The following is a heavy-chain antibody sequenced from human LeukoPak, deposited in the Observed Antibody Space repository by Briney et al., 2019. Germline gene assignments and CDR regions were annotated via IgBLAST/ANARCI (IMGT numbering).Heavy chain of an antibody. D-gene: IGHD2-15*01. Sequence: SETLSLTCAVYGGSFSGYYWSWIRQPPGKGLEWIGEINHSGSTNYNPSLKSRVTISVDTSKNQFSLKLSSVTAADTAVYYCARGLIVVVVAEQSDWSDPWGQGTLVTVSS. J-gene: IGHJ5*02. V-gene: IGHV4-34*01. CDR2: INHSGST. CDR3: ARGLIVVVVAEQSDWSDP. CDR1: GGSFSGYY.